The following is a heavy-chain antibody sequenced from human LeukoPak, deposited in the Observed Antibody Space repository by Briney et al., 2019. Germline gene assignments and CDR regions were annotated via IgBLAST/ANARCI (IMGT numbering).Heavy chain of an antibody. CDR2: INHSGST. D-gene: IGHD3-10*01. Sequence: SETLSLTCAVYGGSFSGYYWSWIRQPPGKGLEWIGEINHSGSTNYNPSLKSRVTISVDTSKNQFSLKLSSVTAADTAVYYCARAGSVLLWFGELSFDYWGQGTLVTVSS. J-gene: IGHJ4*02. CDR1: GGSFSGYY. CDR3: ARAGSVLLWFGELSFDY. V-gene: IGHV4-34*01.